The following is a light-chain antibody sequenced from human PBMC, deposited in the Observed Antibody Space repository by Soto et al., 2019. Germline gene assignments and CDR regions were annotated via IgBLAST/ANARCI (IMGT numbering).Light chain of an antibody. CDR3: QRFNRWPLA. CDR2: DTY. CDR1: QSVGST. V-gene: IGKV3-15*01. J-gene: IGKJ4*01. Sequence: EIVLTQSPAALSVSPGERATLSCWASQSVGSTLNWYQQKPGQAPRLLIYDTYTRATGIPARFSGSGSGTEFTLTIASLQSEDFGVYYCQRFNRWPLAFGGGTKVDIK.